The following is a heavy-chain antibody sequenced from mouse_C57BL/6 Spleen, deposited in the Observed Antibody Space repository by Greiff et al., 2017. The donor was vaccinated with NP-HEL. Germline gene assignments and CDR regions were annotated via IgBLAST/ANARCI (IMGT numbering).Heavy chain of an antibody. Sequence: VQLQQSGAELAKPGASVKLSCKASGYTFTSYWMHWVKQRPGQGLEWIGYINPSSGYTKYNQKFKDKATLTADTSSSTAYLQLSSLTYEDSAVYYCARSGSGNAWFADWGQGTLVTVSA. CDR3: ARSGSGNAWFAD. CDR2: INPSSGYT. V-gene: IGHV1-7*01. D-gene: IGHD1-3*01. CDR1: GYTFTSYW. J-gene: IGHJ3*01.